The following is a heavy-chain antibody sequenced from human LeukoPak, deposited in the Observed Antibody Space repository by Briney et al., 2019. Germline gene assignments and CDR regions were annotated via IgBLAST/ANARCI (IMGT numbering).Heavy chain of an antibody. D-gene: IGHD3-22*01. CDR2: ISSSSSYI. V-gene: IGHV3-21*01. CDR3: ARDSGSGYYDY. Sequence: KPGGSLRLSCAASGFTFSSHGIHWVRQAPGKGLEWVSSISSSSSYIYYADSVKGRFTISRDNAKNSLYLQMNSLRAEDTAVYYCARDSGSGYYDYWGQGTLVTVSS. J-gene: IGHJ4*02. CDR1: GFTFSSHG.